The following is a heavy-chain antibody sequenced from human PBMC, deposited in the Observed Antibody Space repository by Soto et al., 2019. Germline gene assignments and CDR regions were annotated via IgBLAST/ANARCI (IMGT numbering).Heavy chain of an antibody. CDR1: GLIFTRYS. Sequence: PGGSLRLSCAASGLIFTRYSMNWVRQAPGKGLEWVSSISSTTNYIYYGDSMKGRFTISRDNAKNSLYLEMNSLRAEDTAVYYCARESEDLTSNFDYWGQGTLVTVS. CDR3: ARESEDLTSNFDY. J-gene: IGHJ4*02. CDR2: ISSTTNYI. V-gene: IGHV3-21*06.